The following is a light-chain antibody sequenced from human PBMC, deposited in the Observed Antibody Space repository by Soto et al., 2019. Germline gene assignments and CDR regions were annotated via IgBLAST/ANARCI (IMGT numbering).Light chain of an antibody. CDR1: QSISSW. CDR2: KAS. J-gene: IGKJ4*01. V-gene: IGKV1-5*03. CDR3: QQYNSYSVT. Sequence: DIQMTQSPSTLSASVGDRVTITCRASQSISSWLAWYQQKPGKAPKLLIYKASSLESGVPSRFSGSGSGTEFTHTISRLQPDDFATYYCQQYNSYSVTFGGGTKVDIK.